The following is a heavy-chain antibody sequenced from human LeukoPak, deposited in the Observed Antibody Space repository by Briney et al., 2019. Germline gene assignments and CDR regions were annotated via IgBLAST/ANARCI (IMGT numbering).Heavy chain of an antibody. D-gene: IGHD3-22*01. Sequence: GGSLRLSCAASGFSFNTYGMHWVRQAPGKGLEWLAVTSHDEKTKFYADPIKGRFTISRDNSKNTLYLQMNGLRTEDTAVYYCAKWGDYYENSGPDFDYWGQGTLVTVSS. CDR1: GFSFNTYG. CDR3: AKWGDYYENSGPDFDY. J-gene: IGHJ4*02. CDR2: TSHDEKTK. V-gene: IGHV3-30*18.